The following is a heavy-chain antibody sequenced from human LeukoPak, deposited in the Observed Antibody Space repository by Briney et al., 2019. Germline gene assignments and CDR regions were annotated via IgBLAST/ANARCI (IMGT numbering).Heavy chain of an antibody. J-gene: IGHJ3*02. CDR1: GFTFTDYY. Sequence: PGGSLRLSCEASGFTFTDYYMSWIRQAPGKGLEWVSLIYSGGSTYYADSVRGRFTISRDNSKNTLCLQMNSLRAEDTAVYYCATTRYDAFDIWGQGTMVTVSS. CDR3: ATTRYDAFDI. V-gene: IGHV3-53*01. D-gene: IGHD4-17*01. CDR2: IYSGGST.